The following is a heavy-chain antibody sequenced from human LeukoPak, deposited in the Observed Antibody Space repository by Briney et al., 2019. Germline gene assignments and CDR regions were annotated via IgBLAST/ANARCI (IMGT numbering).Heavy chain of an antibody. V-gene: IGHV3-7*03. CDR3: ARDPGSGYEEHFDY. D-gene: IGHD5-12*01. J-gene: IGHJ4*02. Sequence: PGRSLRLSCAASGFIFSSYWMSWVRQAPGKGLEWVANIKQDGSEKYYVDSVKGRFTISRDNAKDSLYLQMNSLRAEDTAVYYCARDPGSGYEEHFDYWGQGTLVTVSS. CDR2: IKQDGSEK. CDR1: GFIFSSYW.